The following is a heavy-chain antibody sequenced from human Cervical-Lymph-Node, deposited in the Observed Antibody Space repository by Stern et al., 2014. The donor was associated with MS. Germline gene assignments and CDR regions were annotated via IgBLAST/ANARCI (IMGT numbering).Heavy chain of an antibody. Sequence: EVQLVESGGGLVKPGESLTLSCVASGVTFSSYRMNWVRQAPGKGLEWVSSISPTSTYINYADAEKGRFTISRDNAQNSLFLQMNSLRVEDTAVYYCARNLGITSSGSWGQGTLVTVSS. V-gene: IGHV3-21*06. CDR2: ISPTSTYI. D-gene: IGHD7-27*01. J-gene: IGHJ5*02. CDR3: ARNLGITSSGS. CDR1: GVTFSSYR.